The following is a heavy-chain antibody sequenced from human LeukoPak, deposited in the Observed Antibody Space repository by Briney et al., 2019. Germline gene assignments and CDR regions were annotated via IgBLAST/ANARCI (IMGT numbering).Heavy chain of an antibody. J-gene: IGHJ4*02. Sequence: PSETLSLTCTVSGDSVSSSSYYWGWIRQPPGKGLEWIATIYYSGSTYFHPPLKSRVTISVDTSKNQFSLKLSSVTAADTAVYYCARLTPVAGTWYAFDHWGQGTLVTVSS. CDR2: IYYSGST. V-gene: IGHV4-39*01. D-gene: IGHD6-19*01. CDR3: ARLTPVAGTWYAFDH. CDR1: GDSVSSSSYY.